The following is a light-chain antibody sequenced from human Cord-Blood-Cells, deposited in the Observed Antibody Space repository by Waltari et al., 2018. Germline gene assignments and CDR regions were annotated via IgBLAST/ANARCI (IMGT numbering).Light chain of an antibody. CDR3: SSYTSSSTXV. J-gene: IGLJ3*02. V-gene: IGLV2-14*01. CDR2: DVS. Sequence: QSALTQPASVSGSPGQSITISCTGTSSDVGGYNYVAWYQQNPGNAPKLMIYDVSNRPSGVSNRFSGSKSGNTAXLTISGLQAEDEXXYXCSSYTSSSTXVFXG. CDR1: SSDVGGYNY.